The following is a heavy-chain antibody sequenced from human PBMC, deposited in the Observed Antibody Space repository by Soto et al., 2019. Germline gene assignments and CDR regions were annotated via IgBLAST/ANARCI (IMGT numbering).Heavy chain of an antibody. CDR1: GGSISSGDYY. J-gene: IGHJ6*02. CDR2: IYYSGST. D-gene: IGHD1-26*01. Sequence: SETLSLTCTVSGGSISSGDYYWSWIRQPPGKGLEWIGYIYYSGSTYYNPSLKSRVTISVDTSKNPFSLKLSSVTAADTAVYYCAREAGGSYSTYDGIDVWGQGTTVTVSS. V-gene: IGHV4-30-4*01. CDR3: AREAGGSYSTYDGIDV.